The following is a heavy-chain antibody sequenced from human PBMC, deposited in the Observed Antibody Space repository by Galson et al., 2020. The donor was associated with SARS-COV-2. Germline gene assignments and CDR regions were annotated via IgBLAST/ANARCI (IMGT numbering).Heavy chain of an antibody. D-gene: IGHD2-8*01. CDR2: IYYSGST. Sequence: ETSETLSLTCTVSGGSISSYYWSWIRQPPGKGLEWIGYIYYSGSTNYNPSLKSRVTISVDTSKNQFSLKLSSVTAADTAVYYCASLNGDFDYWGQGTLVTVSS. CDR1: GGSISSYY. CDR3: ASLNGDFDY. V-gene: IGHV4-59*08. J-gene: IGHJ4*02.